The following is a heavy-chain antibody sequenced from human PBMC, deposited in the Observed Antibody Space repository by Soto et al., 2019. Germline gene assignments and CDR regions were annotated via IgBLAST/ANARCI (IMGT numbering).Heavy chain of an antibody. CDR3: ARVGHYYYYYMDV. CDR1: GFTFSSYS. Sequence: GGSLSLSCAASGFTFSSYSINWVRPPPGKGLEWVSSISSSSSYIYYADSVKGRFTISRDNAKNSLYLQMNSLRAEDTAVYYCARVGHYYYYYMDVWGQGTTVTVSS. CDR2: ISSSSSYI. V-gene: IGHV3-21*01. J-gene: IGHJ6*03.